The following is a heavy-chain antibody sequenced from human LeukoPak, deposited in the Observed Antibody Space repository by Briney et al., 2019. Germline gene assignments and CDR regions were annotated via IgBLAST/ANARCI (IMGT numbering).Heavy chain of an antibody. Sequence: GGSLRLSCAASGFTFSSYSMNWVRQAPGKGLEWVSSISSSSSYIYYADSLKGRFTISRDNAKNSLYLRMNSLRAEDTAVYYCARGFSIGFDYWGQGTLVTVSS. J-gene: IGHJ4*02. CDR3: ARGFSIGFDY. CDR1: GFTFSSYS. V-gene: IGHV3-21*01. CDR2: ISSSSSYI. D-gene: IGHD3-3*01.